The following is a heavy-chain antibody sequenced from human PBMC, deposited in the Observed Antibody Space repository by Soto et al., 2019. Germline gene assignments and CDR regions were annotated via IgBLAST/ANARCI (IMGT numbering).Heavy chain of an antibody. V-gene: IGHV4-34*01. Sequence: PSETLCLTCAVYGGSFSGYYWSWIRQPPGKGLEWIGEINHSGSTNYNPSLKSRVTISVDTSKNQFSLKLSSVTAADTAVYYCARGVPYGSGYNWFDPWGQGTLVTVSS. CDR3: ARGVPYGSGYNWFDP. CDR2: INHSGST. CDR1: GGSFSGYY. D-gene: IGHD3-10*01. J-gene: IGHJ5*02.